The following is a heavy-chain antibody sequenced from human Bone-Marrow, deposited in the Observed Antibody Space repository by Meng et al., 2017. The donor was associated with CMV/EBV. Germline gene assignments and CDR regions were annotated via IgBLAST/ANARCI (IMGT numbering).Heavy chain of an antibody. CDR2: ISWNSGSI. D-gene: IGHD6-19*01. V-gene: IGHV3-9*01. J-gene: IGHJ4*02. CDR3: AKDKQWLVGGYYFDY. Sequence: SLKISCAASGFTFDDYAMHWVRQAPGKGLGWVSCISWNSGSIGYADSVKGRFTISRDNAKNSLFLQMNSLRAEDTALYYCAKDKQWLVGGYYFDYWGQGTLVTVSS. CDR1: GFTFDDYA.